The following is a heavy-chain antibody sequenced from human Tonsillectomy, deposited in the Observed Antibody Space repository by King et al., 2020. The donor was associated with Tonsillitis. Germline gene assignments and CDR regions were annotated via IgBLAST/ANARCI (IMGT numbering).Heavy chain of an antibody. J-gene: IGHJ4*02. CDR1: GFTFSSYG. CDR3: ASDWYYSGSATYCPDY. Sequence: VQLVESGGGVVQPGRSLRLSCAASGFTFSSYGIHWVRQAPGKGLEWVTLISYDGTNKYYADSVKGRFTISRDNSKNTVYLQMNSLRAEDTAVYYCASDWYYSGSATYCPDYWGQGTLVTVSS. D-gene: IGHD3-10*01. CDR2: ISYDGTNK. V-gene: IGHV3-33*05.